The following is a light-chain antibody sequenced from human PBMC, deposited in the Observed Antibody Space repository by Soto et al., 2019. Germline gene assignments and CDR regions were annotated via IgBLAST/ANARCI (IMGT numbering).Light chain of an antibody. CDR1: QSVSSY. J-gene: IGKJ1*01. CDR2: DAS. V-gene: IGKV3-11*01. CDR3: LQRSGWPWT. Sequence: EIVLTQSPATLSLSPGERATLSCRASQSVSSYLAWYQQKPGQAPRLLIYDASNRATDIPARFSGSGSGIDFTLTISSLEPEDFAVYYCLQRSGWPWTFGQGTKVEIK.